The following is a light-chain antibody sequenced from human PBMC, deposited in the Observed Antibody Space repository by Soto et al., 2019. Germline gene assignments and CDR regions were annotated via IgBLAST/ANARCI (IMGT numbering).Light chain of an antibody. J-gene: IGKJ5*01. Sequence: DIQMTQSPSSLSASVGDRVTIICQASQDINNYLNWYQQKPGKAPKLLIYDSSNLEIGVPSRFSGSGYGTRFSFTINSLQPEDIATYYCQQFDNLPCTFGQGTRLEIK. V-gene: IGKV1-33*01. CDR3: QQFDNLPCT. CDR2: DSS. CDR1: QDINNY.